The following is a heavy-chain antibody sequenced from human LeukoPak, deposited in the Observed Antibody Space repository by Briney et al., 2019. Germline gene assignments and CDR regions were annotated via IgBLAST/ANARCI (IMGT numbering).Heavy chain of an antibody. Sequence: SQTLSLTCAVSGGSISSGSYSWSWIRQPPGKGLEWIGYIYYSGSTNYNPSLKSRVTISVDTSKNQFSLKLSSVTAADTAVYYCARGSLRIAVAGTPYFDYWGQGTLVTVSS. D-gene: IGHD6-19*01. V-gene: IGHV4-30-4*07. CDR2: IYYSGST. J-gene: IGHJ4*02. CDR1: GGSISSGSYS. CDR3: ARGSLRIAVAGTPYFDY.